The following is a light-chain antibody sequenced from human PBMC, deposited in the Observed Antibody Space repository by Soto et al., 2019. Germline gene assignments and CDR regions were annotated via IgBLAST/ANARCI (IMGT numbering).Light chain of an antibody. J-gene: IGKJ2*01. CDR1: QSINSE. V-gene: IGKV3-15*01. CDR2: GAS. Sequence: EIVMTQSPATLSLSPGERAALSCRASQSINSELAWYQQKPGQPPRLHIYGASTRATGIPARFTGSESGSEFNLTISELQSEDFAFYYCQKGDNWPITFGQGTRLVI. CDR3: QKGDNWPIT.